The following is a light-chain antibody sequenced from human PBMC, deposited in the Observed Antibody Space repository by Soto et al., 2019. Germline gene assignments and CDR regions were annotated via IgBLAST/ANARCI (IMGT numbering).Light chain of an antibody. J-gene: IGKJ5*01. CDR1: QSISSW. CDR3: QKYNSAPIT. V-gene: IGKV1-5*01. CDR2: DAS. Sequence: GERVAITCRASQSISSWLAWYQQKPGKAPKLLIYDASSLESGVPSRSSGSGSGTEFTLTISSLQPDDFATYYCQKYNSAPITFGQRTRLAIK.